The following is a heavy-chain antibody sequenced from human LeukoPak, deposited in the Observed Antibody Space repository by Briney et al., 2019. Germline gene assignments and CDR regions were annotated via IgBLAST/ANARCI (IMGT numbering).Heavy chain of an antibody. Sequence: GGSLRLSCAASGFTFSSYWMSWVRQAPGKGLEWVANIKQDGSEKYYVDSVKGRFTISRDNAKNSLYLQMNSLRAEDTAVYYCATLKCSGGSCYFDYWGQGTLVTVSS. CDR1: GFTFSSYW. J-gene: IGHJ4*02. V-gene: IGHV3-7*01. CDR2: IKQDGSEK. CDR3: ATLKCSGGSCYFDY. D-gene: IGHD2-15*01.